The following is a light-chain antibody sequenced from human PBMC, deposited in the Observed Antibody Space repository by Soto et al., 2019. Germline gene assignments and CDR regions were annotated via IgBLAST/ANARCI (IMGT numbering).Light chain of an antibody. J-gene: IGLJ1*01. CDR3: AAWDDSLSGRGV. V-gene: IGLV1-47*01. CDR1: SSNIGSNY. Sequence: QSVLTQPPSASGTPGQRVTISCSGSSSNIGSNYVYWYQQLPGTAPKLLIYRNNQRPSGVPDRFSGSKPGTSASLAISGLRSEDEADYYCAAWDDSLSGRGVFGTGTKLTVL. CDR2: RNN.